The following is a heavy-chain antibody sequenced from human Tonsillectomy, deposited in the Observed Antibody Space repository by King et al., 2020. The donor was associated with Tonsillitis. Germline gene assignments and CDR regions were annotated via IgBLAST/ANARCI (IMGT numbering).Heavy chain of an antibody. D-gene: IGHD3-22*01. CDR2: IDPSASLS. CDR1: DYSFTDYW. V-gene: IGHV5-10-1*03. J-gene: IGHJ5*02. Sequence: VQLVESGAEVRKAGEALRISCETSDYSFTDYWITWVRQTPGKGLEWMGTIDPSASLSSYSPSLQGHVTISADKSINTAYLQWSSLSASDTAIYFCARLAPGGSAGAWLSWFDPWGQGTRVTVSS. CDR3: ARLAPGGSAGAWLSWFDP.